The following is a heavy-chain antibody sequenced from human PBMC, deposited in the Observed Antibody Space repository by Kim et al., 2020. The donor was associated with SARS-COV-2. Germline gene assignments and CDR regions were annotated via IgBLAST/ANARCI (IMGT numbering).Heavy chain of an antibody. J-gene: IGHJ4*02. CDR2: IMPILGTA. CDR3: ARGSFSSSWRLDY. V-gene: IGHV1-69*13. CDR1: GGTFSSYA. Sequence: SVKVSCKASGGTFSSYAISWVRQAPGQGLEWMGGIMPILGTAYYAQKFQGRVTITADESTSTAYKELSSLISEDTAVYYCARGSFSSSWRLDYWSQGTLVIVSS. D-gene: IGHD6-13*01.